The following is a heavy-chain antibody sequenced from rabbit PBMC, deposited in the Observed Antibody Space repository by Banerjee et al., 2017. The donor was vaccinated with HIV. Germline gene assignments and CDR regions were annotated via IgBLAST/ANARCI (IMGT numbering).Heavy chain of an antibody. D-gene: IGHD6-1*01. CDR2: IYPDYGST. J-gene: IGHJ4*01. CDR1: GIDFSSYS. CDR3: ARVSDAGYAGYGYGGFNL. V-gene: IGHV1S47*01. Sequence: QEQLKESGGGLVQPGGSLTLTCKASGIDFSSYSISWVRQAPGKGLEWIAYIYPDYGSTDYASWVNGRFTISLDNAQNTVFLQMTSLTAADTATYFCARVSDAGYAGYGYGGFNLWGPGTLVTVS.